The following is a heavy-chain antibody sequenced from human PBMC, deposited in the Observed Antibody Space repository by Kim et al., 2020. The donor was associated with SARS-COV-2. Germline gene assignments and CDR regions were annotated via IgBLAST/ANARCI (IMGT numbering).Heavy chain of an antibody. Sequence: NPSLKRRVTISVDTSKRQFSLKLNSVTAADTAVYYCARGQRDYALTDYWGQGTLVTVSS. J-gene: IGHJ4*02. D-gene: IGHD2-2*01. CDR3: ARGQRDYALTDY. V-gene: IGHV4-34*01.